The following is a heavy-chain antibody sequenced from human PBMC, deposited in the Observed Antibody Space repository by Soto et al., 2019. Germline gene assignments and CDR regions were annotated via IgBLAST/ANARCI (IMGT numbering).Heavy chain of an antibody. V-gene: IGHV5-10-1*01. CDR3: ASLDGIGSSCYSYLMDV. CDR2: IDSSDSYT. D-gene: IGHD2-15*01. CDR1: GYSFTSYW. Sequence: PGESLKISCXGSGYSFTSYWISWVRQMPGKGREWLGRIDSSDSYTNYSPSFQGHVTISADKSISTAYLQWSSLKASDTAMYYCASLDGIGSSCYSYLMDVWGQGTTVTVSS. J-gene: IGHJ6*02.